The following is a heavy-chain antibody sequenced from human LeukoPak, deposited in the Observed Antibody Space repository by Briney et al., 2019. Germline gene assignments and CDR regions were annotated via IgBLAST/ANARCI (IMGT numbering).Heavy chain of an antibody. V-gene: IGHV3-48*01. CDR3: ARGIREGYCSGGNCYSFGY. J-gene: IGHJ4*02. CDR2: SSSNI. Sequence: SSSNINYADSVKGRFTTSRDNAKNSLYLQMNSLRAEDTAVYFCARGIREGYCSGGNCYSFGYWGQGALVTVSS. D-gene: IGHD2-15*01.